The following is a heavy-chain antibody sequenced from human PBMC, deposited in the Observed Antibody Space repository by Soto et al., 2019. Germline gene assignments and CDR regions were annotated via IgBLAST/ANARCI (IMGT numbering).Heavy chain of an antibody. CDR2: ISGSGGST. CDR3: AKLRLDYGDYEIFDY. CDR1: GFTFSSYA. J-gene: IGHJ4*02. Sequence: PGGSLRLSCAASGFTFSSYAMSWVRQAPGKGLEWVSAISGSGGSTYYADSVKGRFTISRDNSKNTLYLQMNSLRAEDTAVYYCAKLRLDYGDYEIFDYWGQGTLVTVSS. V-gene: IGHV3-23*01. D-gene: IGHD4-17*01.